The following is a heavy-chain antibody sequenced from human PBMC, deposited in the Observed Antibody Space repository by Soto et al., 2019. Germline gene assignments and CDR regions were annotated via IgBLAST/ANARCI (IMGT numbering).Heavy chain of an antibody. CDR3: TRLVAGTDFDY. CDR2: IKSKTDGGTT. CDR1: GFTFSNAW. V-gene: IGHV3-15*01. D-gene: IGHD6-19*01. Sequence: RLSCAASGFTFSNAWMSWVRQAPGKGLEWVGRIKSKTDGGTTDYAAPVKGRFTISRDDSKNTLYLQMNSLKTEDTAVYYCTRLVAGTDFDYWGQGTLVTVSS. J-gene: IGHJ4*02.